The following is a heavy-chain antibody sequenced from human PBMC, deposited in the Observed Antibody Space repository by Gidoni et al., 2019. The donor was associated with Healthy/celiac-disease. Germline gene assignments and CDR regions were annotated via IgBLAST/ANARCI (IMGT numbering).Heavy chain of an antibody. CDR3: ANEYYYDSSGYYFDY. J-gene: IGHJ4*02. CDR2: ISGSGSST. D-gene: IGHD3-22*01. V-gene: IGHV3-23*01. CDR1: AFTFSSYA. Sequence: EVQLLESGGGLVQPGGSLRLSCAASAFTFSSYAMSWVRQAPGKGLEWVSAISGSGSSTYYADSVKGRFTISRDNSKNTLYLQMNSLRAEDTAVYYCANEYYYDSSGYYFDYWGQGTLVTVSS.